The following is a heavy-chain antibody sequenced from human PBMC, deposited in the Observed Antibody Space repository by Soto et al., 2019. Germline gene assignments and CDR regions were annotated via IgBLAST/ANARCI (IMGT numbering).Heavy chain of an antibody. J-gene: IGHJ3*02. CDR2: IIPIFGTA. CDR1: GGTFSSYA. Sequence: ASVKVSCKASGGTFSSYAISWVRQAPGQGLEWMGGIIPIFGTANYAQKFQGRVTITADESTSTAYMELSSLRSDDTAVYYCAREVDIVATSHDAFDIWGQGTMVT. CDR3: AREVDIVATSHDAFDI. V-gene: IGHV1-69*13. D-gene: IGHD5-12*01.